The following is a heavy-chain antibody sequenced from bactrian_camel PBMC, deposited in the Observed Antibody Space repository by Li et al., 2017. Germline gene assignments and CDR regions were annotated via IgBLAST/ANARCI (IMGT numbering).Heavy chain of an antibody. CDR3: AAGQTCGNWWKASEFGY. J-gene: IGHJ6*01. CDR2: IYSDGRNT. D-gene: IGHD7*01. V-gene: IGHV3-2*01. CDR1: GFTFSSYY. Sequence: HVQLVESGGGLVQPGGSLRLSCAASGFTFSSYYMSWVRQAPGKGLEWVSTIYSDGRNTYYGDSVRGRFTIAQDNAKTTAYLQMTSLKPEDSAMYFCAAGQTCGNWWKASEFGYWGQGTQVTVS.